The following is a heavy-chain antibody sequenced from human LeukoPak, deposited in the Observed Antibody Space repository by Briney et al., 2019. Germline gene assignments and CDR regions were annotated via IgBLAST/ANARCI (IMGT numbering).Heavy chain of an antibody. V-gene: IGHV3-9*01. J-gene: IGHJ4*02. CDR3: AKDILYSSSQLFDY. Sequence: GGSLRLSCAASGFTFDDYAMHWVRQAPGKGLEWVSGISWNSGSIGYADSVKGRFTISRDNAKNSLYLQMNSLRAEDTALYYCAKDILYSSSQLFDYWGQGTLVTVSS. CDR1: GFTFDDYA. D-gene: IGHD6-13*01. CDR2: ISWNSGSI.